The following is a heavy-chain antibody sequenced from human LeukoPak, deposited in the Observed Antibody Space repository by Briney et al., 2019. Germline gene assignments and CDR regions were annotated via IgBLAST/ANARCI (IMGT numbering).Heavy chain of an antibody. J-gene: IGHJ4*02. CDR2: IYYSGNT. V-gene: IGHV4-39*07. Sequence: SSETLSLTCTVSGGSISSSSYYWGWIRQPPGKGLDWIGSIYYSGNTYYNPSLKSRVTISVDKSKNQFSLKLSSVTAADTAVYYCARKNYDSSGYPFDYWGQGTLVTVSS. D-gene: IGHD3-22*01. CDR3: ARKNYDSSGYPFDY. CDR1: GGSISSSSYY.